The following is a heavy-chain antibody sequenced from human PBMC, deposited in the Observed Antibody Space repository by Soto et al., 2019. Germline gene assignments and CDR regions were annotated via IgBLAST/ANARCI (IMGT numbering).Heavy chain of an antibody. J-gene: IGHJ4*02. CDR1: GGSVSSEHYY. CDR2: FFYTGST. CDR3: AGGTDGKKVAY. D-gene: IGHD5-12*01. V-gene: IGHV4-61*03. Sequence: QVQLQESGPGLVKSSETLSLTCTVSGGSVSSEHYYWNWIRQAPGKGLEWIGYFFYTGSTSYNPSLESRXTMSVXXXKNHFSLXXXSXTAADTAVYYCAGGTDGKKVAYWGQGTLVTVSS.